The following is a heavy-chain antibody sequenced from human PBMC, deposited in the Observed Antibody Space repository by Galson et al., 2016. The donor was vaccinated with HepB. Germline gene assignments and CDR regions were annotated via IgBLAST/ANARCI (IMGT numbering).Heavy chain of an antibody. Sequence: SLRLSCAASGFTFSSYSMNWVRQAPGKGLEWVSSISSSSSYIHYADSVKGRFTISRDNAKNSLYLQMNSLRAEDTAVYYCARDILWFGELTRVYYFDYWSQGTLVTVSS. V-gene: IGHV3-21*01. D-gene: IGHD3-10*01. CDR3: ARDILWFGELTRVYYFDY. CDR2: ISSSSSYI. J-gene: IGHJ4*02. CDR1: GFTFSSYS.